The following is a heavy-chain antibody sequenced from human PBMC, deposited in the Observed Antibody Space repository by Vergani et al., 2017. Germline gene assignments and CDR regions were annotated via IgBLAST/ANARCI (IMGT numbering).Heavy chain of an antibody. Sequence: EVQLVESGGGLVQPGGSLRLSCAASGFTFSSYSMNWVRQAPGKGLEWVSYISSSSSTIYYTDSVKGRFTISRDNAKNSLYLQMNSLRAEDTAVDYCARDGEPIEVVPAATFDYWGQGTLVTVSS. D-gene: IGHD2-2*01. CDR2: ISSSSSTI. V-gene: IGHV3-48*01. CDR1: GFTFSSYS. J-gene: IGHJ4*02. CDR3: ARDGEPIEVVPAATFDY.